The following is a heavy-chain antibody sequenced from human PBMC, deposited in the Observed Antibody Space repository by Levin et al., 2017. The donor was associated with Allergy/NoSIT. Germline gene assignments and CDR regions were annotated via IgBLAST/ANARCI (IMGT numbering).Heavy chain of an antibody. Sequence: SETLSLTCTVSGGSISGTHWWSWVRQPPGKGLEWIGEIHHRGNTNYNTSLRSRVSISVDKSKNQFSLRMNSVTGADTAVYYCARDTDGDHNRYYFDHWGQGTLVAVSS. CDR1: GGSISGTHW. CDR3: ARDTDGDHNRYYFDH. V-gene: IGHV4-4*02. CDR2: IHHRGNT. J-gene: IGHJ4*02. D-gene: IGHD4-17*01.